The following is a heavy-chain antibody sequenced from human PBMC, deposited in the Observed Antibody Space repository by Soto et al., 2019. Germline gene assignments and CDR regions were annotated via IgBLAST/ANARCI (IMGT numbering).Heavy chain of an antibody. Sequence: GXSXKVSFKASGGAXISYAIRLVRQAPGQGLEWMGGIIPIFGTANYAQKFQGRVTITAEKSTSTAYMELSRLRSEDTAVYYCARRIRKRGFDPWGQGTLVTVSS. CDR1: GGAXISYA. CDR3: ARRIRKRGFDP. V-gene: IGHV1-69*06. D-gene: IGHD3-3*02. CDR2: IIPIFGTA. J-gene: IGHJ5*02.